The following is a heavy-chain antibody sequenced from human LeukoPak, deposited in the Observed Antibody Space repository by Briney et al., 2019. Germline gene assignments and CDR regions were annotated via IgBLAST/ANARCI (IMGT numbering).Heavy chain of an antibody. D-gene: IGHD3-10*01. Sequence: GGSLRLSCAASGFTFSGSAMHWVRQASGKGLEWVGRIRSKANSYATAYAASVKGRFTISRDDSKNTAYLQMNSLKTEDTAVYYCTSLGAIPVYYYYMDVWGKGTTVTISS. V-gene: IGHV3-73*01. CDR3: TSLGAIPVYYYYMDV. J-gene: IGHJ6*03. CDR1: GFTFSGSA. CDR2: IRSKANSYAT.